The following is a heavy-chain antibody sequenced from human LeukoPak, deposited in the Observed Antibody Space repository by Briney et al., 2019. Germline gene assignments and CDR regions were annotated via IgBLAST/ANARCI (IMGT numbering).Heavy chain of an antibody. V-gene: IGHV4-59*11. Sequence: PSETLSLTCTVSGGSISSHYWSWIRQPPGKGLEGVGYIYYSGSTNYNPSLKSRVTISVDTSKNQFSLKLSSVTAADTAVYYCARDVWGGATDGWGQGTLVTVSS. CDR1: GGSISSHY. CDR2: IYYSGST. J-gene: IGHJ4*02. CDR3: ARDVWGGATDG. D-gene: IGHD1-26*01.